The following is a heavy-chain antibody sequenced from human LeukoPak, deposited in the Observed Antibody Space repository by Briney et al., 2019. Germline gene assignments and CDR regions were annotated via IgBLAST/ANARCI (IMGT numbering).Heavy chain of an antibody. CDR2: IYTSGTT. J-gene: IGHJ5*02. CDR1: GGSISSYY. Sequence: SETLSLTSTVSGGSISSYYWSWIRQPAGKGRELIGRIYTSGTTNYNPSLKSRVTMSVDTSKNQFSLKLSSVTAADTAVYYCARAPTGTGGWNWFDPWGQGTLVTVSS. V-gene: IGHV4-4*07. CDR3: ARAPTGTGGWNWFDP. D-gene: IGHD1-1*01.